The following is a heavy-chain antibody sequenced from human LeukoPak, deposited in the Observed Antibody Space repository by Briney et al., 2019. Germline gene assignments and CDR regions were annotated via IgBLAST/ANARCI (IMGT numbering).Heavy chain of an antibody. V-gene: IGHV3-11*04. CDR1: GFTFSDYY. CDR2: ISSSSTTI. CDR3: TRVLHSSGWYGDHY. J-gene: IGHJ4*02. D-gene: IGHD6-19*01. Sequence: PGGSLRLSCAASGFTFSDYYMSWIRQAPGKGLEWVSYISSSSTTIYYADSVQGRFTISRDNAKNSLYLQMNSLRAEDTAVYYCTRVLHSSGWYGDHYWGQGALVTVSS.